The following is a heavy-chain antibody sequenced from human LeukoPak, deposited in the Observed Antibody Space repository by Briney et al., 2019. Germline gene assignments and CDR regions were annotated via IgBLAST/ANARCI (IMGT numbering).Heavy chain of an antibody. D-gene: IGHD3-10*01. CDR2: IYYSGST. Sequence: SSETLSLTCTVSGGSISSSSYYWGWLRQPPGKGLEWIGSIYYSGSTYYNPSLKSRVTISVDTSKNQFSLKLSSVTAADTAVYYCATEGFRESYESAFDYWGQGTLVTVSS. CDR3: ATEGFRESYESAFDY. CDR1: GGSISSSSYY. V-gene: IGHV4-39*01. J-gene: IGHJ4*02.